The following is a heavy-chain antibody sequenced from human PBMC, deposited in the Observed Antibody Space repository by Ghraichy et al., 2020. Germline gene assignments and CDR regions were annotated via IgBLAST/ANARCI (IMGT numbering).Heavy chain of an antibody. CDR1: GGSFSGYY. V-gene: IGHV4-34*01. D-gene: IGHD3-10*01. Sequence: SETLSLTCAVYGGSFSGYYWSWIRQPPGKGLEWIGEINHSGSTNYNPSLKSRVTISVDTSKNQFSLKLSSVTAADTAVYYCARVLVVRGESIYYYYYGMDVWGQGTTVTVSS. CDR2: INHSGST. J-gene: IGHJ6*02. CDR3: ARVLVVRGESIYYYYYGMDV.